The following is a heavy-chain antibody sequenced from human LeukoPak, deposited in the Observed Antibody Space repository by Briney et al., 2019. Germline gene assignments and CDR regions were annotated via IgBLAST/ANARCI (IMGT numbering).Heavy chain of an antibody. Sequence: GGSLRLSCAASGFTFSSYAMSWVRQAPGKGLEWVSDISASGGSTYYADSVKGRFTISRDNSKNTLYLQMNSLRAEDTAVYYCSRGGVVTAILAQSRQICGQGTLVTVSS. J-gene: IGHJ4*02. V-gene: IGHV3-23*01. D-gene: IGHD2-21*02. CDR2: ISASGGST. CDR1: GFTFSSYA. CDR3: SRGGVVTAILAQSRQI.